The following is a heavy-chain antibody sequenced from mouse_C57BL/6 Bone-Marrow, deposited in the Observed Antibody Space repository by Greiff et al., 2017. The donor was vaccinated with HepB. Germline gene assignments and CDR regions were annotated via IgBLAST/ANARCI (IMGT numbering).Heavy chain of an antibody. J-gene: IGHJ4*01. CDR1: GYSITSGYY. V-gene: IGHV3-6*01. CDR3: AKDYYGSYAMDY. Sequence: VQLKESGPGLVKPSQSLSLTCSVTGYSITSGYYWNWIRQFPGNKLEWMGYISYDGSNNYNPSLKNRISITRDTSKNQFFLKLNSVTTEDTATYYCAKDYYGSYAMDYWGQGTSVTVSS. CDR2: ISYDGSN. D-gene: IGHD1-1*01.